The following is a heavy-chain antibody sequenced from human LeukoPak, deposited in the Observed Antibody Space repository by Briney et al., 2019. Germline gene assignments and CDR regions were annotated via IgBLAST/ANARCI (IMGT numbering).Heavy chain of an antibody. CDR1: GFTFSSYG. J-gene: IGHJ6*02. CDR2: ISYDGSNK. V-gene: IGHV3-30*18. CDR3: AKDKDLYGMDV. Sequence: GSLRLSCAASGFTFSSYGMHWVRQAPGKGLEWVAVISYDGSNKYYADSVKGRFTISRDNSKNTLYLQMNSLRAEDTAVYYCAKDKDLYGMDVWGQGTTVTVSS.